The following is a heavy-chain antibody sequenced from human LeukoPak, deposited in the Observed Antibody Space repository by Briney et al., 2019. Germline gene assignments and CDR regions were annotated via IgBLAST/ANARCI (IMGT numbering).Heavy chain of an antibody. D-gene: IGHD6-25*01. V-gene: IGHV4-4*02. J-gene: IGHJ5*02. CDR3: AREVLAAAKGTRWFDP. Sequence: YPSETLSLTCSVSIGSISSSKWWSWVRQSPVKGLEWIGEIYLYGTTNYNPSFTSRVTMSVDRSRNQFSLKLCSVTAADTAVYYCAREVLAAAKGTRWFDPWGQGTLVTVSS. CDR1: IGSISSSKW. CDR2: IYLYGTT.